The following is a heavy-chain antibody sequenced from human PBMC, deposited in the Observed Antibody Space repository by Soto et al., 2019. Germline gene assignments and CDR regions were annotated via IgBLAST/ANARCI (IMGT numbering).Heavy chain of an antibody. CDR3: ARENVDTDMVDY. CDR2: IYYSGST. D-gene: IGHD5-18*01. V-gene: IGHV4-31*03. J-gene: IGHJ4*02. CDR1: GGSISSGGYY. Sequence: QVQLQASGPGLVKPSQTLSLTCTVSGGSISSGGYYWSWIRQHPGKGLEWIGYIYYSGSTYYNPSLKSRVTISVDTSKTQFSLKLSSVTAADTAVYYCARENVDTDMVDYWGQGTLFTVSS.